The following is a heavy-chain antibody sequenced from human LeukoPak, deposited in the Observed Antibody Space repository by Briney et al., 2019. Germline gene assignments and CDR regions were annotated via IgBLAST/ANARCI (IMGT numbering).Heavy chain of an antibody. V-gene: IGHV4-34*01. J-gene: IGHJ4*02. Sequence: KASETLSLTCAVYGGSFSGYYWSWIRQPPGKGLEWIGSIYYSGSTYYNPSLKSRVTISVDTSKNQVSLKLSSVTAADTAVYYCARRVVAVPAAIDYWGQGTLVSVSS. CDR2: IYYSGST. CDR3: ARRVVAVPAAIDY. D-gene: IGHD2-2*01. CDR1: GGSFSGYY.